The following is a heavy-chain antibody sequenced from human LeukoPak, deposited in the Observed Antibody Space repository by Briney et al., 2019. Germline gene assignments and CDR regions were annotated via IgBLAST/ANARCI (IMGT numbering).Heavy chain of an antibody. J-gene: IGHJ3*02. Sequence: GRSLRLSCAASGFTFDDYAMHWVRQAPGKGLEWVSSISSSSSYIYYADSVKGRFTISRDNAKNSLYLQMNSLRAEDTAVYYCAREGVAENAFDIWGQGTMVTVSS. CDR3: AREGVAENAFDI. CDR2: ISSSSSYI. V-gene: IGHV3-21*01. D-gene: IGHD3-10*01. CDR1: GFTFDDYA.